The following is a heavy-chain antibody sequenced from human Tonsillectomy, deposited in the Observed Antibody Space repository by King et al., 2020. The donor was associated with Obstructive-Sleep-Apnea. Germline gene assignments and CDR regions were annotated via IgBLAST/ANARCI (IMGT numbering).Heavy chain of an antibody. Sequence: QLQESGPGLVKPSETLSLTCTVSGDSISTSYYWVWIRQPPGKGLEWIGSIYYSGSTYYSPSLKSRISISVEMSKSQCSLNLRSVTAADTAMYYCTRGPSLGEESEYWGRGTLVTVSS. D-gene: IGHD2-21*01. V-gene: IGHV4-39*07. CDR2: IYYSGST. CDR1: GDSISTSYY. CDR3: TRGPSLGEESEY. J-gene: IGHJ4*02.